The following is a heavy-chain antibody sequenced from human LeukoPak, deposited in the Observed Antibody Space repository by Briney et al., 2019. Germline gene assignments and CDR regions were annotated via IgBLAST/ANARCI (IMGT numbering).Heavy chain of an antibody. CDR1: GYSISSGYY. Sequence: PSETLSLTCAVSGYSISSGYYWGWIRQPPGKGLEWIGSIYHSGSTYYNPSLKSRVTISVDTSKNQFSLKLSSVTAADTAVYYCARRPKGYCSGCSCYPFDYWGQGTLVTVSS. D-gene: IGHD2-15*01. V-gene: IGHV4-38-2*01. CDR3: ARRPKGYCSGCSCYPFDY. J-gene: IGHJ4*02. CDR2: IYHSGST.